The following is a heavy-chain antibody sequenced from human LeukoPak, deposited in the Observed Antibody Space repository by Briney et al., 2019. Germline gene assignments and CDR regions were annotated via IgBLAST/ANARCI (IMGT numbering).Heavy chain of an antibody. Sequence: SETLSLTCAVYGGSFSGYYWSWIRQPPGKGLEWIGEINHSGSTNYNPSLKSRVTISVDTSKNQFSLKLSSVTAADTAVYYCARGDYGDYYFDYWGREPWSPSPQ. CDR2: INHSGST. CDR3: ARGDYGDYYFDY. D-gene: IGHD4-17*01. CDR1: GGSFSGYY. J-gene: IGHJ4*02. V-gene: IGHV4-34*01.